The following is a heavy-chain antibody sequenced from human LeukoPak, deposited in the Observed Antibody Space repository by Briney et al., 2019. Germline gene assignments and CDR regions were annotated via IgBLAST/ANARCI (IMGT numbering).Heavy chain of an antibody. CDR3: ARDRGLRLGNYYYYGMDV. CDR2: ISSSSSYI. V-gene: IGHV3-21*01. J-gene: IGHJ6*02. Sequence: GGSLRLSCAASGFTFSSYSMNWVRQAPGKGLEWVSSISSSSSYIYYADSVKGRFTISRDNAKNSLYLQMNSLRAEDTAVYYCARDRGLRLGNYYYYGMDVWGQGTMVTVSS. CDR1: GFTFSSYS. D-gene: IGHD5-12*01.